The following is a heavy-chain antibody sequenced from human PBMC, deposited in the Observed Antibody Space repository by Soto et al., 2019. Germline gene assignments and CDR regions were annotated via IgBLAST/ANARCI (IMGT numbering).Heavy chain of an antibody. CDR2: IWYDGSNK. D-gene: IGHD4-17*01. Sequence: GGSLRLSCAASGFTFSSYGMHWVRQAPGKGLEWVAVIWYDGSNKYYADSVKGRFTISRDNSKNTLYLQMNSLRAEDTAVYYCASITYGDYDFDYWGQGTLVTVSS. J-gene: IGHJ4*02. CDR3: ASITYGDYDFDY. CDR1: GFTFSSYG. V-gene: IGHV3-33*01.